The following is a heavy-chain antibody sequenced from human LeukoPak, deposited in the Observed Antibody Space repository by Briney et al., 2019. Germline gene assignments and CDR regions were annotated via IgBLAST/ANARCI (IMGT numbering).Heavy chain of an antibody. Sequence: SETLSLTCNVSGDYITTTNYYWAWIRQPPGEGLDWIASIFYSGNTYYNPSLKSRVSISIDTSRKQISLQLRSVSATDTAIYYCARRSRLYKHETTGYHDSWGQGTLVTVSS. CDR3: ARRSRLYKHETTGYHDS. D-gene: IGHD3-9*01. V-gene: IGHV4-39*01. CDR1: GDYITTTNYY. CDR2: IFYSGNT. J-gene: IGHJ4*02.